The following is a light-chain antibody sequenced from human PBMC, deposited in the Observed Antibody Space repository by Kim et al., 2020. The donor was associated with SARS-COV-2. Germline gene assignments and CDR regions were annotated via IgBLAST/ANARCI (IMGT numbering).Light chain of an antibody. CDR2: EVN. CDR1: SSDIGGYNF. CDR3: SSYAGRQNLV. Sequence: GQSVTISCTGTSSDIGGYNFVAWYQQHPGKAPKVMIYEVNKRPSGVPDRSSGSKSGNTASLTVSGLQAEDEADYYCSSYAGRQNLVFGGGTQLTVL. J-gene: IGLJ2*01. V-gene: IGLV2-8*01.